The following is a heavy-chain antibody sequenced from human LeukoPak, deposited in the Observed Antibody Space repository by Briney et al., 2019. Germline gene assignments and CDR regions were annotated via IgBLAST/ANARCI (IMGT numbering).Heavy chain of an antibody. CDR2: TYYRSKWYN. V-gene: IGHV6-1*01. Sequence: SQTLSLTCAISGDSVSSNSAAWHWIRQSPSRGLEWLGRTYYRSKWYNDYAVSVKSRITINPDTSKNQFSLQLNSVTPEDTAVYYCARAGYYYDSSDLTVDYWGQGTLVTVSS. D-gene: IGHD3-22*01. CDR3: ARAGYYYDSSDLTVDY. J-gene: IGHJ4*02. CDR1: GDSVSSNSAA.